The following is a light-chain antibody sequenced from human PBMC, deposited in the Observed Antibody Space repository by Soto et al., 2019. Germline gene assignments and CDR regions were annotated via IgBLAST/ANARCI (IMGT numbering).Light chain of an antibody. Sequence: QSALTQPPSASGSPGQSVTISCTGTSSDVGGYNYVSWYQHHPGKAPKLMIHEVFKRPSGVPDRFSGSKSGNTASLTVSGLQVEDEADYYCSSYAGSNSWVFGGGTKLTVL. J-gene: IGLJ3*02. V-gene: IGLV2-8*01. CDR3: SSYAGSNSWV. CDR2: EVF. CDR1: SSDVGGYNY.